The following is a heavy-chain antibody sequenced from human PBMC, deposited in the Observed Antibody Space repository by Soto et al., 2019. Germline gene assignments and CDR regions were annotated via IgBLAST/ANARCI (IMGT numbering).Heavy chain of an antibody. Sequence: SETLSLTCTVSGGSISSSSYYWGWIRQPPGKGLEWIGTIYYSGSTFYNPSLRSRVTISVDKSKNQFSLKLSSVTAADTAVYYCARVQSASYYYYGMDVWGQGTTVTVSS. CDR3: ARVQSASYYYYGMDV. D-gene: IGHD3-9*01. J-gene: IGHJ6*02. V-gene: IGHV4-39*07. CDR2: IYYSGST. CDR1: GGSISSSSYY.